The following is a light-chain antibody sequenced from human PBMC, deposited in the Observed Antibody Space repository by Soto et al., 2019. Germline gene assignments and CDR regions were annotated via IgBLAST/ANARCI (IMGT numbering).Light chain of an antibody. Sequence: IQLTQSPSSLSASVGDRGTISFRASQGISSYLAWYQQKPGKAPKLLIYAASTLQSGVPSRFSGSGSGTDFTLTISSLQPEDFATYYCQQLNSYPTFGQGTRLEIK. CDR3: QQLNSYPT. CDR2: AAS. CDR1: QGISSY. J-gene: IGKJ5*01. V-gene: IGKV1-9*01.